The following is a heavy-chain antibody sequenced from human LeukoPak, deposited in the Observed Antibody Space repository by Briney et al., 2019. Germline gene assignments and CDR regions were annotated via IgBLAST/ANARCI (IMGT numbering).Heavy chain of an antibody. CDR1: GGSISSSY. V-gene: IGHV4-59*08. D-gene: IGHD3-22*01. CDR3: ARHDPLITMIIGERAFDI. J-gene: IGHJ3*02. Sequence: SETLSLTCTVSGGSISSSYWSWIRQPPGKGLEWIGYINYSGSTNYNPSLKNRVTIPVDTSRNQFSLRLSSVTAADTAVYYCARHDPLITMIIGERAFDIWGQGTMVTVPS. CDR2: INYSGST.